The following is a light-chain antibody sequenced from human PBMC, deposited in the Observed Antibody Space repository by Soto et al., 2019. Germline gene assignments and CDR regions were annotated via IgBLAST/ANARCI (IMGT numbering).Light chain of an antibody. CDR1: QTITRW. J-gene: IGKJ1*01. Sequence: DIQMTQSPSTLSASVGDRVTINFRASQTITRWMACYQQKPGKAPKLLIYDASTLESGVPSRFSGSRSGTEFTLTISSLEPEDFAVYYCHQRQSWPRTFGQGTKVDI. V-gene: IGKV1-5*01. CDR3: HQRQSWPRT. CDR2: DAS.